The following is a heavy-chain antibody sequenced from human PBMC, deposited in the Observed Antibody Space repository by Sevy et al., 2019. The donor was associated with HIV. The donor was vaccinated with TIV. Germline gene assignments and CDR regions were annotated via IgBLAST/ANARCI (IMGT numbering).Heavy chain of an antibody. CDR2: ISATGTST. CDR3: AKEETTGYI. Sequence: GESLKISCAASGFAFRTFAMSWVRQAPGKGLQWVSSISATGTSTYDADSVEGRFTISRDNSKKNVYLDMNSLRAEDTAIFYCAKEETTGYIWGQGTLVTVSS. D-gene: IGHD3-9*01. J-gene: IGHJ4*02. CDR1: GFAFRTFA. V-gene: IGHV3-23*01.